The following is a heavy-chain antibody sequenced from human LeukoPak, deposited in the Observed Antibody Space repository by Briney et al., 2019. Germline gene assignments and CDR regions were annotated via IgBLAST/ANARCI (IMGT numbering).Heavy chain of an antibody. CDR2: IHTSGNT. Sequence: DPSETLSLTCTVSGGSITSFYWSWIRQPAGKGLEWIGRIHTSGNTDYNPSLKSRVTMSIDTSKNQFSLNLRSVTAADTAVCFCAREGSMTSRPFVSNDYWGQGTLVTVSS. CDR3: AREGSMTSRPFVSNDY. V-gene: IGHV4-4*07. D-gene: IGHD6-6*01. J-gene: IGHJ4*02. CDR1: GGSITSFY.